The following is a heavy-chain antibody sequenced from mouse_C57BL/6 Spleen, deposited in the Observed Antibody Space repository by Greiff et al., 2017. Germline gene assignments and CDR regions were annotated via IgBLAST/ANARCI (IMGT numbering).Heavy chain of an antibody. CDR1: GYTFTGYW. J-gene: IGHJ2*01. D-gene: IGHD1-1*01. CDR2: ILPGSGST. V-gene: IGHV1-9*01. Sequence: QVQLKESGAELMKPGASVKLSCKATGYTFTGYWIEWVKQRPGHGLEWIGEILPGSGSTNYNEKFKGKATFTADTSSNTAYMQLSSLTTEDSAIYYCARAESITTVVAPNYFDYWGQGTTLTVSS. CDR3: ARAESITTVVAPNYFDY.